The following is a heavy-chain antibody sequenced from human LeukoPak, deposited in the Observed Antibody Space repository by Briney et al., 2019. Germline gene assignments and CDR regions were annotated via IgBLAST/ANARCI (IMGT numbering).Heavy chain of an antibody. J-gene: IGHJ6*03. CDR3: ARVRRYCSSTSCRNMDV. Sequence: SETLSLTCAVYGGSFSGYYWSWIRQPPGKGLEWIGEINHSGSTNHNPSLKSRVTISVDTSKNQFSLKLSSVTAADTAVYYCARVRRYCSSTSCRNMDVWGKGTTVTVSS. V-gene: IGHV4-34*01. D-gene: IGHD2-2*01. CDR2: INHSGST. CDR1: GGSFSGYY.